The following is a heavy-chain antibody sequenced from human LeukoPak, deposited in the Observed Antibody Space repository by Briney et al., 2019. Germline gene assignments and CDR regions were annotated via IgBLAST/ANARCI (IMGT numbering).Heavy chain of an antibody. CDR3: PRLQLGYCSSTSCPLDY. D-gene: IGHD2-2*01. V-gene: IGHV5-51*01. J-gene: IGHJ4*02. CDR1: GYSFTSYW. Sequence: GESLKISCKGSGYSFTSYWIGWLRQMPGKGREGRGIIYPGDADTRYSPSFQGQGTISADKSISTAYLQWSSLKASDTAMYYCPRLQLGYCSSTSCPLDYWGQGTLVTVSS. CDR2: IYPGDADT.